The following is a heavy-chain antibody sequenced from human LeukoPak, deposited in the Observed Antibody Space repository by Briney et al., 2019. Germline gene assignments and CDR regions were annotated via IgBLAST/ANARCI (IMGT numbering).Heavy chain of an antibody. J-gene: IGHJ4*02. CDR2: IYTSGST. D-gene: IGHD3-3*01. Sequence: GGSLRLSCAASGFSVSDNYMSWVRQAPGKGLNWVSIIYTSGSTKYADSVKGRFTISRNNSKNTLYLQMNGLRAEDTAVYYCASRPYDFWGGPFDYWGQGTPVTVSS. CDR3: ASRPYDFWGGPFDY. CDR1: GFSVSDNY. V-gene: IGHV3-53*01.